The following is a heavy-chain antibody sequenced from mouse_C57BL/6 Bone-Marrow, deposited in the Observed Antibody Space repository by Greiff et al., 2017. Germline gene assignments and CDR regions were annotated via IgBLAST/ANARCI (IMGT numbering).Heavy chain of an antibody. CDR2: IRSKSSNYAT. J-gene: IGHJ2*01. Sequence: EVKLMESGGGLVQPKGSLKLSCAASGFTFNTYAMHWVRQAPGKGLEWVGRIRSKSSNYATYYADSVKDRFTISRDDSQSMLYLQMNNLKTEDTAMYYCVRERGNYDFDYWGQGTTLTVSS. D-gene: IGHD2-1*01. CDR1: GFTFNTYA. CDR3: VRERGNYDFDY. V-gene: IGHV10-3*01.